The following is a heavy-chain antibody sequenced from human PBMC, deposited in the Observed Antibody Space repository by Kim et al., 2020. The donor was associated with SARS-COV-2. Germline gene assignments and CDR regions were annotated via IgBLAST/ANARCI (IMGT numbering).Heavy chain of an antibody. CDR1: GYTFTSYY. CDR3: ARESLSYGFYYYYGMDV. J-gene: IGHJ6*02. V-gene: IGHV1-46*01. D-gene: IGHD5-18*01. CDR2: INPSVGST. Sequence: ASVKVSCKASGYTFTSYYMHWVRQAPGQGLEWMGIINPSVGSTSYAQKFQGRVTMTRDTSTSTVYMELSSLRSEDTAVYYCARESLSYGFYYYYGMDVWGQGTTVTVSS.